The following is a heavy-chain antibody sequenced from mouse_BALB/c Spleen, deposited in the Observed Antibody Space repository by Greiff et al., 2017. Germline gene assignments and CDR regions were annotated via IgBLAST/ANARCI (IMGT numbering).Heavy chain of an antibody. Sequence: DVMLVESGVGLVKPGGSLKLSCAASGFTFSSYTMSWVRQTPEKRLEWVATISSGGSYTYYPDSVKGRFTISRDNAKNTLYLQMSSLKSEDTAMYYCTRDPYYYGSSYGAMDYWGQGTSVTVSS. CDR1: GFTFSSYT. D-gene: IGHD1-1*01. CDR3: TRDPYYYGSSYGAMDY. V-gene: IGHV5-6-4*01. J-gene: IGHJ4*01. CDR2: ISSGGSYT.